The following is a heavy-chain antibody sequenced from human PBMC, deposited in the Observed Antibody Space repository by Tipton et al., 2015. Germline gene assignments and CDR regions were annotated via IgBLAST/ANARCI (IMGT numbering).Heavy chain of an antibody. D-gene: IGHD2-15*01. V-gene: IGHV6-1*01. J-gene: IGHJ4*02. Sequence: LRLSCAISGDSVSSNSAAWNWIRQSPSRGLEWLGNTYYRSKWYSDYAGSVKSRITINSDTSKNQLSLQLNSVTPEDTAVYYCARHYCSGDTCYHFDYWGQGTLVTVSS. CDR1: GDSVSSNSAA. CDR3: ARHYCSGDTCYHFDY. CDR2: TYYRSKWYS.